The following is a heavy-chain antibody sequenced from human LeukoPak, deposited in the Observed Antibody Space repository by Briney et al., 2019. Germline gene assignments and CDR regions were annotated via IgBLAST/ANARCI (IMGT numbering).Heavy chain of an antibody. Sequence: PGGSLRLSCAASGFTFSSDAMSWVRQAPGKGLEWVSAISGSGGSTYYADSVKGRFTISRDNSKNTLYLQMNSLRAEDTAVYYCARDHGFEPYYYYYGMDVWGQGTTVTVSS. V-gene: IGHV3-23*01. CDR1: GFTFSSDA. CDR2: ISGSGGST. J-gene: IGHJ6*02. D-gene: IGHD3-10*01. CDR3: ARDHGFEPYYYYYGMDV.